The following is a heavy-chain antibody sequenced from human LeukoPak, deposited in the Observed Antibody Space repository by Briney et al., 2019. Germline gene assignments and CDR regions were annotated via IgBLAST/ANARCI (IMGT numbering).Heavy chain of an antibody. CDR2: IYHSGST. Sequence: PSQTRSLTCTVSGGSISSGGYYWSWIRQPPGKGLEWIGYIYHSGSTYYNPSLKSRVTISVDRSKNQFSLKLSSVTAADTAVYYCARQVPAAMGSAFDIWGQGTMVTVSS. D-gene: IGHD2-2*01. J-gene: IGHJ3*02. CDR1: GGSISSGGYY. CDR3: ARQVPAAMGSAFDI. V-gene: IGHV4-30-2*01.